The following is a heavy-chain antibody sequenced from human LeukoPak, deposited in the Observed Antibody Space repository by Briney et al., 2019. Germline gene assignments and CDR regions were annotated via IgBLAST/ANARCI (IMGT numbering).Heavy chain of an antibody. V-gene: IGHV4-31*11. Sequence: SQTLSLTCAVSGGSISSGGHQWSWLRQHPGKGLEFIGYIYYSGSTFYNPSLKSRVIMSVDTSENQFALKLSSVTAADTAVYYCARVRGDYDAFDIWGQGTVVTVSS. J-gene: IGHJ3*02. CDR2: IYYSGST. D-gene: IGHD4-17*01. CDR3: ARVRGDYDAFDI. CDR1: GGSISSGGHQ.